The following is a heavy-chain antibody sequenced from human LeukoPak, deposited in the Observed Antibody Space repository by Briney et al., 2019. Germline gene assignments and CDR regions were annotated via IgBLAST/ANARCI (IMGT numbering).Heavy chain of an antibody. V-gene: IGHV3-7*01. CDR3: ARGPISGSYDY. Sequence: PGGSLRLSCAASGFTFSSYWMSWVRQAPGKGLEWVANIKQDGSGKYYVDSVKGRFTISRDNAKNSLYLQMNSLRAEDTAVYYCARGPISGSYDYWGQGTLVTVSS. CDR1: GFTFSSYW. J-gene: IGHJ4*02. D-gene: IGHD1-26*01. CDR2: IKQDGSGK.